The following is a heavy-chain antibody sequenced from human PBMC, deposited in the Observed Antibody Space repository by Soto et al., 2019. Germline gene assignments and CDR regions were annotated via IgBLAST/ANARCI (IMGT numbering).Heavy chain of an antibody. D-gene: IGHD3-22*01. J-gene: IGHJ3*02. CDR2: ISYDGSNK. CDR3: AKDPYFYDSSGYLVGGFDI. V-gene: IGHV3-30*18. Sequence: QVQLVESGGGVVQPGRSLRLSCAASGISFSNNAMHWVRQAPGKGLEWVAVISYDGSNKDYADSVKGRFTISRDNSKNTLYLQMNSLRPEDTAVYYCAKDPYFYDSSGYLVGGFDIWGQGTKVTVSS. CDR1: GISFSNNA.